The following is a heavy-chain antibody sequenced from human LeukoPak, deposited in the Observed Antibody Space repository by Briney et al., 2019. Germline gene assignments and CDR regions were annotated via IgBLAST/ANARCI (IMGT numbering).Heavy chain of an antibody. V-gene: IGHV4-34*01. CDR2: INHSGST. Sequence: SETLSLTCAVYGGSFSGYYWSWIRQPPGKGLEWMGEINHSGSTNYNPSLKSRATISVDTSKNQFSLKLSSVTAADTAVYYCARMLGYYYDSSGYDYWGQGTLVTVSS. CDR3: ARMLGYYYDSSGYDY. CDR1: GGSFSGYY. D-gene: IGHD3-22*01. J-gene: IGHJ4*02.